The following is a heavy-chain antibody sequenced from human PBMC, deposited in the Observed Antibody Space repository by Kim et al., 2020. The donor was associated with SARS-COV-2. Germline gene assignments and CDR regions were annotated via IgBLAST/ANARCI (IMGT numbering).Heavy chain of an antibody. V-gene: IGHV4-34*01. CDR1: GGSFSGYY. J-gene: IGHJ4*02. CDR2: INHSGST. Sequence: SETLSLTCAVYGGSFSGYYWAWIRQTPGKGLEWIGEINHSGSTNYNPSLRSRVIVSVDTSKNQFSLEVNSMTAADTAVYYCARCYGSGVPGEYWSQGTLVTVSS. CDR3: ARCYGSGVPGEY. D-gene: IGHD3-10*01.